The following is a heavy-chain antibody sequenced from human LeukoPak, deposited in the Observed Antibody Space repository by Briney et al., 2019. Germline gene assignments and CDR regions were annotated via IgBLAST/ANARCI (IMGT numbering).Heavy chain of an antibody. CDR2: VSSTSSYI. D-gene: IGHD1-26*01. V-gene: IGHV3-21*01. CDR1: GFTFSTYS. J-gene: IGHJ3*02. Sequence: GGSLGLSCAASGFTFSTYSMNWVRQAPGKGLEWVSSVSSTSSYIYYADSVKGRFTISRDNAKNSLYLQMSSLRIGDTAVYYCASKSGSDAFDIWGQGTMVTVSS. CDR3: ASKSGSDAFDI.